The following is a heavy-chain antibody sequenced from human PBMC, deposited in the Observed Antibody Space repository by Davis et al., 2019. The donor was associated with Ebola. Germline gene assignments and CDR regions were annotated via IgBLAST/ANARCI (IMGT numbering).Heavy chain of an antibody. Sequence: GGSLRLSCAASGFTFRSYGMYWVRQAPGKGLEWVSGINWNGGSTGYADSVKGRFTISRDNAKNSLYLQMDGLRVEDTAVYYCASGLDYWGQGSLVTVSS. J-gene: IGHJ4*02. CDR1: GFTFRSYG. V-gene: IGHV3-20*04. CDR3: ASGLDY. CDR2: INWNGGST.